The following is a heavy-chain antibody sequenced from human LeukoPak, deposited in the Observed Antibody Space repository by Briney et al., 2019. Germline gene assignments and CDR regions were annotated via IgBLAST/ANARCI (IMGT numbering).Heavy chain of an antibody. CDR1: GFLFRSSA. D-gene: IGHD6-19*01. CDR2: IRSDASNQ. CDR3: AKSRWLDPIDP. Sequence: GGSLRLSCEASGFLFRSSAMLWLRQAPGKGLEWVALIRSDASNQFYSDPVKGRFTISRDNSKNSLFLQMHSLRPEDTAIYYCAKSRWLDPIDPWGQGTRVTVS. J-gene: IGHJ5*02. V-gene: IGHV3-30*02.